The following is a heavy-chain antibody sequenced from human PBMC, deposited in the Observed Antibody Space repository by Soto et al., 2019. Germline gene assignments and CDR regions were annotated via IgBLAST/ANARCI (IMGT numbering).Heavy chain of an antibody. J-gene: IGHJ4*02. CDR1: GDSISSGGYY. CDR3: ASTYYTGSSGPFDY. D-gene: IGHD3-22*01. Sequence: QVQLQASGPGLVKPSQTLSLTCTVSGDSISSGGYYWSWIRQHPAKGLEWIGYIYYSGTTYYNPSLESRVTISADTSENQFSLKVNSVTVADTAVYYCASTYYTGSSGPFDYWGQGALVTVSS. CDR2: IYYSGTT. V-gene: IGHV4-31*03.